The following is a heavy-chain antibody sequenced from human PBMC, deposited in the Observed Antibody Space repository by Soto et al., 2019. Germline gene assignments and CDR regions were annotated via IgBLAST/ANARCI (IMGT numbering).Heavy chain of an antibody. V-gene: IGHV3-30*18. CDR2: ISYDGSNK. CDR1: GFPFSGYG. J-gene: IGHJ5*02. CDR3: AKVGPGRNWFDP. Sequence: QVQLVESGGAVFQPGGSLRLSFEASGFPFSGYGMHWVGQAPGKGLEWVAVISYDGSNKYYADSVKGRFTISRDNSKNTLYLQMNSLRAEDTAVYYCAKVGPGRNWFDPWGQGTLVTVSS.